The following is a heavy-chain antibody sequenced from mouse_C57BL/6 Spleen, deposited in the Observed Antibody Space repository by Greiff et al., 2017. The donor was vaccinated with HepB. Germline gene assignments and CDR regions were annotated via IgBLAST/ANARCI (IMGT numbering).Heavy chain of an antibody. CDR1: GYTFTSYW. CDR2: IDPSDSYT. CDR3: ATGTFAY. V-gene: IGHV1-69*01. D-gene: IGHD4-1*01. Sequence: VQLQQSGAELVMPGASVKLSCKASGYTFTSYWMHWVKQRPGQGLEWIGEIDPSDSYTNYNQKFKGKSTLTVDKSSSTAYMQLSSLTSEDSAVYYWATGTFAYGGQGTLVTVSA. J-gene: IGHJ3*01.